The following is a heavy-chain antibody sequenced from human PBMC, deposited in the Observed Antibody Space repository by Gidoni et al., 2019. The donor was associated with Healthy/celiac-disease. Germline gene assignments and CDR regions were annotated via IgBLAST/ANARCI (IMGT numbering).Heavy chain of an antibody. Sequence: QVQLVESGGGVVQPGRSLSLSCAASGFTFSSYAMHWVRQAPGKGLEWVAVIPYDGSNKYYADSVKGRFTISRDNSKNTLYLQMNSLRAEDTAVYYCARVFLEYYYGSRSPDYWGQGTLVTVSS. CDR2: IPYDGSNK. CDR1: GFTFSSYA. V-gene: IGHV3-30-3*01. J-gene: IGHJ4*02. D-gene: IGHD3-10*01. CDR3: ARVFLEYYYGSRSPDY.